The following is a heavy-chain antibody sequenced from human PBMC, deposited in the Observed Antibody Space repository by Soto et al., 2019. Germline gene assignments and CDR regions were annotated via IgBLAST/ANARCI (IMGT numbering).Heavy chain of an antibody. CDR3: ARVEGSSYYFRHDC. CDR1: GASMSSGGYH. CDR2: IYYSGSS. Sequence: PSDTLSLTFTVLGASMSSGGYHWSWIRQEAGKGVEEIGNIYYSGSSYYNPSLKSRATISIEASKDQFSLSLGSVTAADTAVYYCARVEGSSYYFRHDCWGRGTLVTVSS. D-gene: IGHD1-26*01. V-gene: IGHV4-31*03. J-gene: IGHJ4*02.